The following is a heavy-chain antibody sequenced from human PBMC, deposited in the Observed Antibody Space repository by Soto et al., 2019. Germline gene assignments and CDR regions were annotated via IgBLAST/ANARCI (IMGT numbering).Heavy chain of an antibody. Sequence: QLQLQESGPGLVKPSETLSLTCTVSGGSISSSSYYWGWIRQPPGKGLEWIGSIYYSGSTYYNPSRTSRVTISVDTSKNQFSLKRSSVTAADTAVYYCVRGVEQNYYCYYYMDVWGKGTTVTVSS. CDR2: IYYSGST. CDR1: GGSISSSSYY. CDR3: VRGVEQNYYCYYYMDV. J-gene: IGHJ6*03. V-gene: IGHV4-39*01. D-gene: IGHD3-10*01.